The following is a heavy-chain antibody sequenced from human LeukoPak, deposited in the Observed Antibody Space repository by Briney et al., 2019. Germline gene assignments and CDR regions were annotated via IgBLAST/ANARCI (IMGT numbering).Heavy chain of an antibody. CDR2: ITGGGADT. Sequence: GGSLRLSCAASGFAFSDYAMAWVRQAPGKEPEWVSVITGGGADTYQIDSVKGRFTISRDNSKNTLYLQMNSLRAEDTAVYFCAKGTLGHCNGASCYPLDYWGQGTLVTVSS. CDR1: GFAFSDYA. CDR3: AKGTLGHCNGASCYPLDY. D-gene: IGHD2-15*01. V-gene: IGHV3-23*01. J-gene: IGHJ4*02.